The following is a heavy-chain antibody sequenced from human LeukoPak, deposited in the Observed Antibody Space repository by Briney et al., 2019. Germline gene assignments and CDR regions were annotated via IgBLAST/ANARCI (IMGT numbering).Heavy chain of an antibody. CDR2: ITGGGADT. Sequence: GGSLRLSCAASGFAFSDYAMAWVRQAPGKEPEWVSVITGGGADTYQIDSVKGRFTISRDNSKNTLYLQMNSLRAEDTAVYFCAKGTLGHCNGASCYPLDYWGQGTLVTVSS. CDR1: GFAFSDYA. CDR3: AKGTLGHCNGASCYPLDY. D-gene: IGHD2-15*01. V-gene: IGHV3-23*01. J-gene: IGHJ4*02.